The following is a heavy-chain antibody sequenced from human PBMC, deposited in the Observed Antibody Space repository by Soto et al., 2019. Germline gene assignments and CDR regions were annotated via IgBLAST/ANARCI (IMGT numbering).Heavy chain of an antibody. CDR2: ISGSGGST. D-gene: IGHD3-16*02. J-gene: IGHJ6*02. Sequence: GGSLRLSCAASGFTFSSYAMSWVRQAPGKGLEWVSAISGSGGSTYYADSVKGRFTISRDNSKNTLYLQMNSLRAEDTAVYYCAKDPPYDYVWGSYRYGMDVWGQGTTVTVSS. CDR3: AKDPPYDYVWGSYRYGMDV. V-gene: IGHV3-23*01. CDR1: GFTFSSYA.